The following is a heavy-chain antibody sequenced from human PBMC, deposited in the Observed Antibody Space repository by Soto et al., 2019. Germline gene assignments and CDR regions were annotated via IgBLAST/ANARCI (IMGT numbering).Heavy chain of an antibody. CDR1: GFTFDEYA. CDR3: AKDRGSLYVMYEFDH. V-gene: IGHV3-9*01. Sequence: GGSLRLSCVASGFTFDEYAMNWVRQAPGKGLEWVAGISWNSDSIGYGDSVKGRFTISRDNAKNSLYLQMNSLRAEDTALYYCAKDRGSLYVMYEFDHWGQGNLVTVSS. J-gene: IGHJ4*02. D-gene: IGHD2-8*01. CDR2: ISWNSDSI.